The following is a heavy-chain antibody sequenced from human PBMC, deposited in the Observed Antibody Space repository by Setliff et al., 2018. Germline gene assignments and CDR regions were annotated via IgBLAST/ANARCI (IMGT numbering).Heavy chain of an antibody. CDR1: GYTFTSNH. J-gene: IGHJ4*02. CDR3: TREHTPWVGASHHDC. CDR2: INPSGGST. V-gene: IGHV1-46*01. D-gene: IGHD1-26*01. Sequence: ASVKVSCKASGYTFTSNHVHWGRQAPGQGLEWMGTINPSGGSTIYAPDFQGRVTMTWDTSTNIAYMELSGLRYADTAVYYCTREHTPWVGASHHDCWGQGTQVTVSS.